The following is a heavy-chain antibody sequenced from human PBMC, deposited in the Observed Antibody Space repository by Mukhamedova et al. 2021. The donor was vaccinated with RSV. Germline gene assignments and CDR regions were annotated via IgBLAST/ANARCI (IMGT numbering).Heavy chain of an antibody. D-gene: IGHD2-15*01. Sequence: VRQAPGRGPEWLSAIYSGGTSTYYTDSVKGRFTISRDDSESILYLQMNSLRAEDTAIYYCAKTGAGSYSDYSYYYYMDVWGKGTT. J-gene: IGHJ6*03. CDR3: AKTGAGSYSDYSYYYYMDV. V-gene: IGHV3-23*03. CDR2: IYSGGTST.